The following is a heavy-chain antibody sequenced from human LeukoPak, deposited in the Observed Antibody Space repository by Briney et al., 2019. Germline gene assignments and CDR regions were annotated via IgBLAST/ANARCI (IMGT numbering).Heavy chain of an antibody. Sequence: SGGSLRLSCAASGFTFSNYWMHWVRQAPGKGLVWVSLINGDGTNTNYADSVKGRFTISRDNAKNTLYLQMNSLRAEDTAVYYCARDGAGATPADYWGQGILVTVSS. D-gene: IGHD2-15*01. CDR1: GFTFSNYW. CDR3: ARDGAGATPADY. V-gene: IGHV3-74*01. CDR2: INGDGTNT. J-gene: IGHJ4*02.